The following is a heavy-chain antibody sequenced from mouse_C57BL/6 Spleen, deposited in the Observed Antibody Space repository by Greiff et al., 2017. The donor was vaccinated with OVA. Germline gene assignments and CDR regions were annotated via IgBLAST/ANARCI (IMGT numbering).Heavy chain of an antibody. CDR1: GYTFTSYW. D-gene: IGHD2-4*01. CDR2: IYPGSGST. CDR3: ARWNYDHDFDY. Sequence: QVQLQQPGAELVKPGASVKMSCKASGYTFTSYWITWVKQRPGQGLEWIGDIYPGSGSTNYNEKFKSKATLTVDTSSSTAYLQLSSLTSQDSAVYNCARWNYDHDFDYWGQGTTVTVSS. V-gene: IGHV1-55*01. J-gene: IGHJ2*01.